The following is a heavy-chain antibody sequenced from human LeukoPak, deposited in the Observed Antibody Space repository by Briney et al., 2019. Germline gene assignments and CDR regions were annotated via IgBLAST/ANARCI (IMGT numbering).Heavy chain of an antibody. J-gene: IGHJ2*01. V-gene: IGHV3-48*01. CDR2: ISRSGDNI. CDR1: GFIFSSYN. D-gene: IGHD3-10*01. Sequence: GGSLRLSCAASGFIFSSYNMKWVRQTPGKGLEWISDISRSGDNIYYADSVKGRFTVSRDNAKNSLYLQMSSLRAEDTAVYYCARDGFYWYFDLWGRGTLVTVSS. CDR3: ARDGFYWYFDL.